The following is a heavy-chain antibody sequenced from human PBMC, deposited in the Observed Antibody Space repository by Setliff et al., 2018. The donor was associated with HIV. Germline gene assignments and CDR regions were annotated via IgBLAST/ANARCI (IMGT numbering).Heavy chain of an antibody. CDR1: DASINSYY. D-gene: IGHD2-8*02. Sequence: SETLSLTCTVSDASINSYYWNWIRQPPGKGLEWIGFIFASGDTKYNPSLQSRVSMSIDTSKNQFSLKLRSVTAADTAVYYCARLIHTGLLYFDYWGLGTLVTVSS. CDR2: IFASGDT. CDR3: ARLIHTGLLYFDY. V-gene: IGHV4-4*09. J-gene: IGHJ4*02.